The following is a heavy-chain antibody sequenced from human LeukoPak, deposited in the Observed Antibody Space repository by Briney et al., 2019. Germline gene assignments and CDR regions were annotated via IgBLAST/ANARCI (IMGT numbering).Heavy chain of an antibody. CDR2: IYYSGNT. D-gene: IGHD5-18*01. CDR1: AASISSTNYY. J-gene: IGHJ4*02. V-gene: IGHV4-39*01. CDR3: ARRYGYNYGKIDY. Sequence: PSETLSLTCTVSAASISSTNYYSVWIRQPPGKGLEWIGNIYYSGNTYYNPSLKSRITISVDTSKNQFSLKLSSVTAADTAVYHCARRYGYNYGKIDYWGQGILVTVSS.